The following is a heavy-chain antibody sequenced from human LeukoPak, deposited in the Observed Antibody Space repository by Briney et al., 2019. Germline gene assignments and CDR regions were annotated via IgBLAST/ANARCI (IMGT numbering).Heavy chain of an antibody. D-gene: IGHD6-19*01. J-gene: IGHJ4*02. Sequence: GGSLRLSCAASGFTFNSYGMHWVRQAPGKGLEWVANIDPDGSHQYYVDSVKGRFTISKDNAKNSLYLQMNSLRAEDTAVYYCARDRQWLAYFDYWGQGTLVTVSS. CDR3: ARDRQWLAYFDY. CDR1: GFTFNSYG. V-gene: IGHV3-7*01. CDR2: IDPDGSHQ.